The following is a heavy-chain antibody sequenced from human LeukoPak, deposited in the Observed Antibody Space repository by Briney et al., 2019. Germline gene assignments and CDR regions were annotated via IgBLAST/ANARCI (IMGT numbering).Heavy chain of an antibody. CDR3: AELGITMIGGV. D-gene: IGHD3-10*02. CDR2: ISSSGSTI. V-gene: IGHV3-48*03. Sequence: PGGSLRLSCAASGFTFSSYEMNWVRQAPGKGLEWVSYISSSGSTIYYADSVKGRFTLSRGNAKDSLYLQMNSLRAEDTAVYYCAELGITMIGGVWGKGTTVTISS. J-gene: IGHJ6*04. CDR1: GFTFSSYE.